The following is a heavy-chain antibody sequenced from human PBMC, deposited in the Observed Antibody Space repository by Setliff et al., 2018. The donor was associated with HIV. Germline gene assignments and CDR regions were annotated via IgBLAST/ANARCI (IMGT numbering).Heavy chain of an antibody. Sequence: SETLSLTCTVFGGSITSGHYYWGWIRQPPGKGLEWIGNVLNGRDTYYNPSLKSRVAISVDTSKNQFSLNLNSVTAADTAVYYCARAGDCTEASCPKARFDPWGPGILVTVSS. CDR3: ARAGDCTEASCPKARFDP. CDR2: VLNGRDT. CDR1: GGSITSGHYY. D-gene: IGHD2-8*02. V-gene: IGHV4-39*07. J-gene: IGHJ5*02.